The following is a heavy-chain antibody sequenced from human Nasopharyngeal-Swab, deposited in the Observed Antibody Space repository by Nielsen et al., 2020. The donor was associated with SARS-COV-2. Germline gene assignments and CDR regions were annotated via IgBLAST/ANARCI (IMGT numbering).Heavy chain of an antibody. D-gene: IGHD3-3*01. CDR2: IYSGGST. V-gene: IGHV3-53*01. Sequence: VRQAPGKGLEWVSVIYSGGSTYYADSVKGQFTISRDNSKNTLYLQMNSLRAEDTAVYYCASSHDFWSGSPYYYYYGMDVWGQGTTVTVSS. J-gene: IGHJ6*02. CDR3: ASSHDFWSGSPYYYYYGMDV.